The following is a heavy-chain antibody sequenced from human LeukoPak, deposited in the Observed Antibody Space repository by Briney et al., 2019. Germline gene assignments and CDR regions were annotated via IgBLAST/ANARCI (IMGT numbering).Heavy chain of an antibody. CDR1: GFTFRGYW. CDR3: ARDDGDL. J-gene: IGHJ4*02. CDR2: IKEDGREK. Sequence: GRSLRLSCAASGFTFRGYWMKWVRQAPGQGLEWVASIKEDGREKFYVDSVKGRFTISRDDAKNSLYLQMDSLRVEDTAVYYCARDDGDLWGQGTLVTVSS. V-gene: IGHV3-7*01.